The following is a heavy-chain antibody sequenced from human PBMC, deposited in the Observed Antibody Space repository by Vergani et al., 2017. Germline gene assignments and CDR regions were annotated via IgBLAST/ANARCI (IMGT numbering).Heavy chain of an antibody. CDR2: ISGSGSIT. Sequence: EVHLLESGGGLIQPGGSLRISCAASGFTFDNYAMTWVRQAPGKGLQWVSGISGSGSITVYEGSLKGRVTISRDNSKNTLFLEMTSLRTEDTATYFCAKGLGITLTAVWGGWDSWCPGTVVLVSS. CDR1: GFTFDNYA. J-gene: IGHJ5*01. D-gene: IGHD3-16*01. V-gene: IGHV3-23*01. CDR3: AKGLGITLTAVWGGWDS.